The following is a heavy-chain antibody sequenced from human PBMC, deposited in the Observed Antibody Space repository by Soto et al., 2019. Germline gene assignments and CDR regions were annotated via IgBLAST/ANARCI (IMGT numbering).Heavy chain of an antibody. CDR1: EYTFTTFL. V-gene: IGHV1-3*01. D-gene: IGHD1-26*01. J-gene: IGHJ6*02. CDR2: INAANGNT. Sequence: QVQLVQSGAEVKKPGASVKVSCKASEYTFTTFLMNWVRQAPGQRLEWMGWINAANGNTKYSQNFQGRVTITRDTSASTAYMELSSVKSEDTAVYYCARGFKGAYYSYYGMDVWGQGTTVTVSS. CDR3: ARGFKGAYYSYYGMDV.